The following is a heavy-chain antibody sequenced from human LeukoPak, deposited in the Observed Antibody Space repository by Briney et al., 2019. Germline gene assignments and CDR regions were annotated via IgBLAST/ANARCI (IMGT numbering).Heavy chain of an antibody. CDR1: GXSISSSSDY. Sequence: SETLSLTCTVSGXSISSSSDYWGWIRQPPGKGLEWIGSIYYSGSTYYNPSLKSRVTISVDTSKNQFSLKLSSVTAADTAVYYCARIVGASDYWGQGTLVTVSS. D-gene: IGHD1-26*01. CDR2: IYYSGST. CDR3: ARIVGASDY. J-gene: IGHJ4*02. V-gene: IGHV4-39*01.